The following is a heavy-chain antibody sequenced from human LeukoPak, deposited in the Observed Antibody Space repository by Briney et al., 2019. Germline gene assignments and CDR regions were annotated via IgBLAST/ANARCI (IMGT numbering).Heavy chain of an antibody. CDR2: IKEDGSEK. J-gene: IGHJ5*02. V-gene: IGHV3-7*01. Sequence: QAGGSLRLSCAASGFTFSSYWMSWVRQAPGKGLEWVANIKEDGSEKYYVDSLKGRFTISRDNAKNSLYLQMNSLRAEDTAVYYCARDLQELVRYNWFDPWGQGTLVTVSS. CDR1: GFTFSSYW. CDR3: ARDLQELVRYNWFDP. D-gene: IGHD6-13*01.